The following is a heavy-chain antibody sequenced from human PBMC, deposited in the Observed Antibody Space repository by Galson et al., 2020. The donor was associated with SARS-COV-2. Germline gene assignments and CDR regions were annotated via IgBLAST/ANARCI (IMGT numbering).Heavy chain of an antibody. Sequence: SVKVSCKASGGTFSRYAISWVRQAPGQGLEWMGGIIPIFGTANYAQKFQGRVTITADESTSTAYMELSSLRSEDTAVYYCARAPVFPLVVWVEYYLDYWGQGTLVTVSS. CDR1: GGTFSRYA. D-gene: IGHD3-22*01. CDR3: ARAPVFPLVVWVEYYLDY. V-gene: IGHV1-69*13. J-gene: IGHJ4*02. CDR2: IIPIFGTA.